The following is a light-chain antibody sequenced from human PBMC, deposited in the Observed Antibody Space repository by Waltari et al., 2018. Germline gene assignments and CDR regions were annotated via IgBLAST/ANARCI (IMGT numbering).Light chain of an antibody. V-gene: IGKV3-15*01. CDR2: GAS. J-gene: IGKJ2*01. Sequence: EILMKQSPPTLSVSPGDRATLSCRASQSISRNLAWYQQKPGQAPRLLIYGASTRATGIPARFSGSGSGTEFTLTISSLQSEDFAVYYCQQYNNWRTFGQGTKLEIK. CDR3: QQYNNWRT. CDR1: QSISRN.